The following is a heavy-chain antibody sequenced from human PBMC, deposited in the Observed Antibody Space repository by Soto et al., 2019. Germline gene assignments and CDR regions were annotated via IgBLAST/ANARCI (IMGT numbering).Heavy chain of an antibody. Sequence: PSEMRSLTFAASGCLISSSNRWIRVRQPTGKGLGWIGEIYHSGSTNYNPSLKSRVTISVDKSKNQFSLKLSSVTAADTAVYYCARGRLLWFGEDEQVLDVWGQGTTVTVS. CDR1: GCLISSSNR. CDR2: IYHSGST. J-gene: IGHJ6*02. D-gene: IGHD3-10*01. CDR3: ARGRLLWFGEDEQVLDV. V-gene: IGHV4-4*02.